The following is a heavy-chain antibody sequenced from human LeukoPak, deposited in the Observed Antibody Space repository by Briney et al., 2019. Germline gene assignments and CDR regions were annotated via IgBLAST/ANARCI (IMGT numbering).Heavy chain of an antibody. CDR2: IYGSGNT. CDR3: VQDVRNADVILNY. V-gene: IGHV3-23*01. J-gene: IGHJ4*02. Sequence: GGSLRLSCGASGFTFSTYVLNWVRQAPGEGLEWVSAIYGSGNTFYPDSVKGRFIISRDNSKNTVYLHMNGLRAENTAVYYCVQDVRNADVILNYWGQGTLVTVSS. CDR1: GFTFSTYV. D-gene: IGHD2/OR15-2a*01.